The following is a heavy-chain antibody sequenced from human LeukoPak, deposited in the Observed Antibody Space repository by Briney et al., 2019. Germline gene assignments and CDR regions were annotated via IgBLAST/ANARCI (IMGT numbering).Heavy chain of an antibody. CDR1: GFTFSSYSMN. V-gene: IGHV4-39*01. D-gene: IGHD6-13*01. J-gene: IGHJ4*02. Sequence: PGGSLRLSCAASGFTFSSYSMNWVRQAPGKGLEWIGSRYFRGSTYYNPSLKSRVTISEDTSKNQLSLNLSSVTAADTAVYYCGRQENRIAAASAGYWGQGVLVTVSS. CDR3: GRQENRIAAASAGY. CDR2: RYFRGST.